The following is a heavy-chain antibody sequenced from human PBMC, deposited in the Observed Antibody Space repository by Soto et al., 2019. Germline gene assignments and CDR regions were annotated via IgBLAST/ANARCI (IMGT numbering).Heavy chain of an antibody. CDR3: ARHPQALWFGELLPYYYYYYMDV. J-gene: IGHJ6*03. D-gene: IGHD3-10*01. Sequence: SETLSLTCTVSGGSISSYYWSWIRQPPGKGLEWIGYIYYSGSTNYNPSLKSRVTISVDTSKNQFSLKLSSVTAADTAVYYCARHPQALWFGELLPYYYYYYMDVWGKGTTVTVSS. V-gene: IGHV4-59*08. CDR1: GGSISSYY. CDR2: IYYSGST.